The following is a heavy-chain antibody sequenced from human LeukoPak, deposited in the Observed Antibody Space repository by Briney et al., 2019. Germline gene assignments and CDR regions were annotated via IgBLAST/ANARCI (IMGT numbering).Heavy chain of an antibody. CDR3: ARVPVRGYSYRLPDY. CDR1: GFTVSSNY. V-gene: IGHV3-66*01. J-gene: IGHJ4*02. D-gene: IGHD5-18*01. CDR2: IYSGGST. Sequence: GGSLRLSCAASGFTVSSNYMSWVRQAPGKGLEWVSVIYSGGSTYYADSVEGRFTISRDNSKNTLYLQMNSLRAEDTAVYYCARVPVRGYSYRLPDYWGQGTLVTVSS.